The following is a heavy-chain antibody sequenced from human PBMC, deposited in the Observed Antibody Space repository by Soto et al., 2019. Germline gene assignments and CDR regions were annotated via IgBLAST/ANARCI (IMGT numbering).Heavy chain of an antibody. CDR2: IYHSGST. Sequence: SETLSLTCTVSGGSISSSSYYWGWIRQPPGKGLEWIGSIYHSGSTYYNPSLKSRVTISVDRSKNQFSLKLTSVTAADTAVYYCARAVPGSTGTHHSGSGIFYVSPFDYWGQGALVTVS. J-gene: IGHJ4*02. D-gene: IGHD3-10*01. CDR3: ARAVPGSTGTHHSGSGIFYVSPFDY. CDR1: GGSISSSSYY. V-gene: IGHV4-39*07.